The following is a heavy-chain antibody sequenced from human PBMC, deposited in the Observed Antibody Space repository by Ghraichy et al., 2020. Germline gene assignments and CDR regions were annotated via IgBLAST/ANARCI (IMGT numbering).Heavy chain of an antibody. CDR2: MYHSGST. Sequence: ETLSLTCTVSGGSIISSSYCWGWIRQPPGKGLEWIGCMYHSGSTYYNPSLKSRLTMSVDTSKNQFSLKLSSVTAADTAVYNCASYMGGREYLDYWGQGTLVTVSS. CDR3: ASYMGGREYLDY. CDR1: GGSIISSSYC. J-gene: IGHJ4*02. D-gene: IGHD1-26*01. V-gene: IGHV4-39*01.